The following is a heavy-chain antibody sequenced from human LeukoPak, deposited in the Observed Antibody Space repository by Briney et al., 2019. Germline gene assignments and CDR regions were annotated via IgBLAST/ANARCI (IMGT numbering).Heavy chain of an antibody. D-gene: IGHD2-15*01. CDR2: IYSGGST. CDR1: GFTVSSNY. V-gene: IGHV3-53*01. Sequence: GGSLRLSCAASGFTVSSNYMSWVRQAPGKGLEWVSVIYSGGSTYYADSVKGRFTISRDNSKNTLYLQMNSLRAEDTAVYYCARTSGWFTGDYWGQGTLVTVSS. CDR3: ARTSGWFTGDY. J-gene: IGHJ4*02.